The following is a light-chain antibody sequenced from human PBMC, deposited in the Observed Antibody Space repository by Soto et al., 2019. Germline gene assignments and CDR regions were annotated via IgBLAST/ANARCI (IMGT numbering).Light chain of an antibody. CDR2: GAS. CDR3: QQYGSSPLT. CDR1: QSVSSSC. Sequence: EIVLTQSPGTLSLSPGERATLSCRASQSVSSSCLAWYQQKPGQAPRLLIYGASSRATGIPDRFSGSGSGTDFTLTIRRLEPEDFAVYYCQQYGSSPLTFGGGAKVDIK. J-gene: IGKJ4*01. V-gene: IGKV3-20*01.